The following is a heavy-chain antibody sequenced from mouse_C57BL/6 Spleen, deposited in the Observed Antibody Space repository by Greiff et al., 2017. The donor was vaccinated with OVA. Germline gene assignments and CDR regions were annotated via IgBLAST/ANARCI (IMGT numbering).Heavy chain of an antibody. CDR3: ARSGDYEAWFAY. J-gene: IGHJ3*01. CDR1: GFTFSDYY. CDR2: ISNGGGST. D-gene: IGHD2-4*01. V-gene: IGHV5-12*01. Sequence: EVMLVESGGGLVQPGGSLKLSCAASGFTFSDYYMYWVRQTPEKRLEWVAYISNGGGSTYYPDTVKGRFTISRDNAKNTLYLQMSRLKSEDTAMYDCARSGDYEAWFAYWGQGTLVTVSA.